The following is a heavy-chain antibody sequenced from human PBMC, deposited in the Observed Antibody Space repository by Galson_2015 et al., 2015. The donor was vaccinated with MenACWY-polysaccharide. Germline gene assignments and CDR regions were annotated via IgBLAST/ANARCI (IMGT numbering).Heavy chain of an antibody. CDR3: ARDRLPFDY. V-gene: IGHV3-7*01. CDR2: IKQDGSEK. D-gene: IGHD6-25*01. Sequence: SLRLSCATSGFTFRSYWMSWVRQAPGKGLEWVANIKQDGSEKYYVDSVKGRFTISRDNAKNSLYLQMNSLRAEDTAVYYCARDRLPFDYWGQGTLVTVSS. J-gene: IGHJ4*02. CDR1: GFTFRSYW.